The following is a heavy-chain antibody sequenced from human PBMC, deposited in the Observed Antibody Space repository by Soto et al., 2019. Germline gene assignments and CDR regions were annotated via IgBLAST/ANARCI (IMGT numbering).Heavy chain of an antibody. CDR3: TTDPMRCSGVSCYGPFDH. V-gene: IGHV3-23*01. CDR1: GFTFSSYA. CDR2: ISGSGGST. Sequence: PVGSLRLSCAASGFTFSSYAMSWVRQAPGKGLEWVSAISGSGGSTYYADSVKGRFTISRDDSKNTVFLQMSSLKTEDTAVYYCTTDPMRCSGVSCYGPFDHWGQGTLVTVSS. D-gene: IGHD2-15*01. J-gene: IGHJ4*02.